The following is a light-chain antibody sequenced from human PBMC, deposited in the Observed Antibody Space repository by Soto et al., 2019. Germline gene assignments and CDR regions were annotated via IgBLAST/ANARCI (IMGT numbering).Light chain of an antibody. CDR1: QSLNDW. Sequence: DIQVTQSPSTLSASVGDRVTITCRASQSLNDWLAWYQQKPGKAPKLLIYKASGLESGVPSRFSGSGSGTEFTLTISSRQPDEFATYYCQQYNGYPWTFGQGTNVEIK. CDR2: KAS. V-gene: IGKV1-5*03. J-gene: IGKJ1*01. CDR3: QQYNGYPWT.